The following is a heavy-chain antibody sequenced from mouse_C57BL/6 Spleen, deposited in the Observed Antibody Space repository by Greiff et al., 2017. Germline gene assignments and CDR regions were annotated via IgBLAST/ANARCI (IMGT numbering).Heavy chain of an antibody. Sequence: VQLQQSGPELVKPGASVKISCKASGYTFTDYYMNWVKQSHGESLEWIGDINPNNGGTSYNQKFKGKATLTVDKSSSTAYMELRSLTSEDSAVYYCAPSITTVVAIDYWGQGTTLTVSS. D-gene: IGHD1-1*01. J-gene: IGHJ2*01. CDR3: APSITTVVAIDY. CDR2: INPNNGGT. CDR1: GYTFTDYY. V-gene: IGHV1-26*01.